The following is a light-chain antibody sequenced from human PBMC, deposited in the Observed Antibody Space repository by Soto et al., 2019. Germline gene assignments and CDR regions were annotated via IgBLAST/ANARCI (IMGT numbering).Light chain of an antibody. CDR1: SRDIGHYDY. Sequence: QSLLTNPASLSGSPGQSFTISFTGTSRDIGHYDYVSWYQQHPGKTPKLMSYHVTYRPSVASNRYSDSKSVNSASLTISGLQADDEADYYCCSLTTSHTYVFGSGTTLTVL. CDR2: HVT. J-gene: IGLJ1*01. CDR3: CSLTTSHTYV. V-gene: IGLV2-14*03.